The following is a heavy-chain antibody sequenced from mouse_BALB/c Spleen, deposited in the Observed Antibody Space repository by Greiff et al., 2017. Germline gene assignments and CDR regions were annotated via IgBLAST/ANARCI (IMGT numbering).Heavy chain of an antibody. D-gene: IGHD2-4*01. Sequence: EVQLQQSGPGLVKPSQSLSLTCTVTGYSITSDYAWNWIRQFPGNKLEWMGHISYSGSTSYNPSLKSRISITRDTSKNQFFLQLNSVTTEDTATYYCARDDYDVRAMDYWGQGTSVTVSS. CDR1: GYSITSDYA. V-gene: IGHV3-2*02. CDR3: ARDDYDVRAMDY. J-gene: IGHJ4*01. CDR2: ISYSGST.